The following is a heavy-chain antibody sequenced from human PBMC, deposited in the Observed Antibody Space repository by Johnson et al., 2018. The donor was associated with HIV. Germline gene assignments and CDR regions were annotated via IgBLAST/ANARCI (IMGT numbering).Heavy chain of an antibody. CDR1: GFTFSSYA. J-gene: IGHJ3*02. Sequence: QVQLVESGGGVVQSGRSLRLSCAASGFTFSSYAMHWVRQAPANGLQWVAVISYDGSDKDYADSVKGRFTISRDSSKNTLYLQVKSLRAEDTAVYYCAKHSSGYRDAFDIWGQGTMVTVSS. D-gene: IGHD3-22*01. CDR3: AKHSSGYRDAFDI. V-gene: IGHV3-30*04. CDR2: ISYDGSDK.